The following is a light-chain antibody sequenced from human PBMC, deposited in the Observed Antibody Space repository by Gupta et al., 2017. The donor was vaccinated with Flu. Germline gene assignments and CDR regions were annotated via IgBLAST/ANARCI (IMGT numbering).Light chain of an antibody. CDR1: QSVSSTY. V-gene: IGKV3-20*01. Sequence: EIVLTQSPGTLSLSPGERATLSCRASQSVSSTYLAWYQQKSGQAPRLLIYAASSRATDIPDRFSGRGSGTDFSLTISRLEPEDFAVYYCQQDGRSPWTFGQGTKVEIK. CDR2: AAS. CDR3: QQDGRSPWT. J-gene: IGKJ1*01.